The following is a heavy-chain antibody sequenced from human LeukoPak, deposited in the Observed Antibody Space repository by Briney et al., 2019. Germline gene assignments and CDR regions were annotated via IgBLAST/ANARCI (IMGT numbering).Heavy chain of an antibody. D-gene: IGHD3-16*01. V-gene: IGHV3-7*01. Sequence: PGGSLRLSCAASGFTFSSYWMTWVRQAPGKGLEWVANIKHNGDELNYVDSVEERFTISRDNAKNSLYLHMTSLRAEDTAVYYCARELRTFDSWGQGTLVTVSS. CDR1: GFTFSSYW. CDR3: ARELRTFDS. CDR2: IKHNGDEL. J-gene: IGHJ4*02.